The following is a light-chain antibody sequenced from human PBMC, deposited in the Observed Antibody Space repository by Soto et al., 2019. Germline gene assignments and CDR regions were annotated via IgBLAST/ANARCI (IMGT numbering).Light chain of an antibody. J-gene: IGKJ5*01. CDR3: QQLNSYPIT. CDR2: AAS. Sequence: DMQLTQSPSSLSASVGDRFTITCRASQDISNYLHWYQQKPGKAPKLLIYAASTLQSGVPSRFSGSGSGTDFTLTISSLQPEDFATYYCQQLNSYPITFGQGTRLEIK. CDR1: QDISNY. V-gene: IGKV1-9*01.